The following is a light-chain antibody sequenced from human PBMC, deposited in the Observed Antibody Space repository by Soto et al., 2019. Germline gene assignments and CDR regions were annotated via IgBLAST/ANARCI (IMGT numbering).Light chain of an antibody. CDR2: SSS. Sequence: DIQMTQSPSTLSASVGDRVIITCRASQYINTWLAWYQQKPGRAPKLLIYSSSSLESGVPSRFSGSGSGSEFTLHISSLQADDFSTYYCQQYQGFPFTFGQGTKLEI. J-gene: IGKJ2*01. CDR1: QYINTW. V-gene: IGKV1-5*03. CDR3: QQYQGFPFT.